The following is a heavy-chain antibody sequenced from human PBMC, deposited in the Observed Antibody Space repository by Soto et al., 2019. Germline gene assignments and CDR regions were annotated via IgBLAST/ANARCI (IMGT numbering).Heavy chain of an antibody. V-gene: IGHV4-31*02. Sequence: WTWIRQHPGKGLEWIGYIYYSGSTYYNPSLKSRVTISVDTSKNQFSLKLSSVTAADTTVYYYARSVFPWGQGTLVTVSS. CDR2: IYYSGST. CDR3: ARSVFP. J-gene: IGHJ5*02.